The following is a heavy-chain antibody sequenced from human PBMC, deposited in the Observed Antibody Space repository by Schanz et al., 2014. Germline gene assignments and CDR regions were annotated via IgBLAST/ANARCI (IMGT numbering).Heavy chain of an antibody. D-gene: IGHD3-22*01. J-gene: IGHJ4*02. Sequence: QVQLVQSGAEVKKPGASVKVSCKASGYTFTSYGINWVRQAPGQELEWMGWISAYNGNTNYAQKLQGRVTMTADTSTSTAYMDLRSLRSDDTAVYYCARSNYNDNSDYYNSFDYWGQGTLVTVSS. V-gene: IGHV1-18*01. CDR3: ARSNYNDNSDYYNSFDY. CDR1: GYTFTSYG. CDR2: ISAYNGNT.